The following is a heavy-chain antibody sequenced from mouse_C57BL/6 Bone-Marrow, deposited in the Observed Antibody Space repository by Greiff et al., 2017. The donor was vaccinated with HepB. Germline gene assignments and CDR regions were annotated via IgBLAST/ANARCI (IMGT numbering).Heavy chain of an antibody. J-gene: IGHJ4*01. Sequence: QVLLQQPGAELVMPGASVKLSCKASGYTFTSYWMHWVKQRPGQGLEWIGEIDPSDSYTNYNQKFKGKSTLTVDKSSSTAYMQLSSLTSEDSAVYYCARERPSYYSNHGAMDYWGQGTSVTVSS. D-gene: IGHD2-5*01. CDR1: GYTFTSYW. V-gene: IGHV1-69*01. CDR2: IDPSDSYT. CDR3: ARERPSYYSNHGAMDY.